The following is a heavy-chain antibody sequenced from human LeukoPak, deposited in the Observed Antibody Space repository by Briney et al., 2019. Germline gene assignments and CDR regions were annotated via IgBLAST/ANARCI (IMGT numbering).Heavy chain of an antibody. Sequence: GGSLRLSCAASGFTFSDYYMSWIRQAPGKGLEWVSYISTSGRTIYYADSVKGRFTISRDNAKNSLYLQMNSLRAEDTAVYYCARDPSYYYGSLSHFDFWGQGTLVTVSS. J-gene: IGHJ4*02. CDR3: ARDPSYYYGSLSHFDF. D-gene: IGHD3-10*01. CDR2: ISTSGRTI. V-gene: IGHV3-11*04. CDR1: GFTFSDYY.